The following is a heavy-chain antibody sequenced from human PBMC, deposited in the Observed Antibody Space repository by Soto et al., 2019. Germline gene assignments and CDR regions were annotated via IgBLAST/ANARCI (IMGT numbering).Heavy chain of an antibody. CDR2: ISSRSSTV. Sequence: EVQLVESGGDVIQPGGSVRLSCAASGFSFSTFSMSWVRQAPGKGLEWVAYISSRSSTVHYAESVKGRFNISRDNTKKSRYLQVNTVRADDTAVYYWARRGGNGYSTYWYFDLWGRGTLLTVSS. V-gene: IGHV3-48*04. CDR1: GFSFSTFS. CDR3: ARRGGNGYSTYWYFDL. D-gene: IGHD5-12*01. J-gene: IGHJ2*01.